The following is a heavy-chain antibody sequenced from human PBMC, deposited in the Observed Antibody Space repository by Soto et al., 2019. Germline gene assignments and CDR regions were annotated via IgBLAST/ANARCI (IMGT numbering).Heavy chain of an antibody. J-gene: IGHJ4*02. D-gene: IGHD2-15*01. CDR2: IYYSGST. V-gene: IGHV4-59*01. Sequence: SETLSLTCTVSGGSISSYYWSWIRQPPGKGLEWIGYIYYSGSTNYNPSLKSRVTISVDTSKNQFSLKLSSVTAADTAVYFCARSEEDCSGGSCSLFDYWGQGTLVTVSS. CDR1: GGSISSYY. CDR3: ARSEEDCSGGSCSLFDY.